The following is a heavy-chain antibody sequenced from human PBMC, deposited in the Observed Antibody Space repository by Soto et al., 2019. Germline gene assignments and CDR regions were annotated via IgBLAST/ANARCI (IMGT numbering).Heavy chain of an antibody. V-gene: IGHV4-30-4*01. J-gene: IGHJ6*02. CDR3: ARDIKRDIVVVPAASDIGMDV. Sequence: SETLSLTCTVSGGSISSGDYYWSWIGQPPGKGLEWIGYIYYSGSTYYNPSLKSRVTISVDTSKNQFSLKLSSVTAADTAVYYCARDIKRDIVVVPAASDIGMDVWGQGTTVTVSS. D-gene: IGHD2-2*01. CDR2: IYYSGST. CDR1: GGSISSGDYY.